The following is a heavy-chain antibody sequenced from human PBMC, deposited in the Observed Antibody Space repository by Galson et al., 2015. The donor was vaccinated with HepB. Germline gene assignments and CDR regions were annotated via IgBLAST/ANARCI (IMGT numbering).Heavy chain of an antibody. J-gene: IGHJ6*02. CDR2: TYYRSKWYS. V-gene: IGHV6-1*01. Sequence: CAISGDSVSSNTVGWNWIRQSPSRGLEWLGRTYYRSKWYSDYAVSVKSRITINADSSRNQFFLQLNSVIPEDTAVYYCTRVAHLGQGMNVWGQGTTVTVSS. CDR3: TRVAHLGQGMNV. CDR1: GDSVSSNTVG.